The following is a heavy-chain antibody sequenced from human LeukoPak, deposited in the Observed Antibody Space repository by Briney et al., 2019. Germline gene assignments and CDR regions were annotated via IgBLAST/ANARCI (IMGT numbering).Heavy chain of an antibody. J-gene: IGHJ3*02. CDR2: IYYSGST. Sequence: SETLSLTCTVSGGSISSYYWSWIRQPPGKGLEWIGYIYYSGSTNYNPSLKSRVTISVDTSKNQFSLKLSSVTAADTAVYYCARDRIAAGDAFDIWGQGTMVTVSS. D-gene: IGHD6-25*01. CDR1: GGSISSYY. V-gene: IGHV4-59*01. CDR3: ARDRIAAGDAFDI.